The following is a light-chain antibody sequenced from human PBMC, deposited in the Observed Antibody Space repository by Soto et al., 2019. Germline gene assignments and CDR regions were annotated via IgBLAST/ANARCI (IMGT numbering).Light chain of an antibody. J-gene: IGKJ4*01. V-gene: IGKV1-39*01. CDR3: QQSYNALLS. CDR2: AAS. CDR1: QSISSY. Sequence: DIQMTQSPSSLSASVGDRVTITCRASQSISSYLNWYQQKPGKAPKLLIYAASSLQSGVPSRFSGSGSGTDFTLTISSLQPEDSATYYCQQSYNALLSFGGGTKVDIK.